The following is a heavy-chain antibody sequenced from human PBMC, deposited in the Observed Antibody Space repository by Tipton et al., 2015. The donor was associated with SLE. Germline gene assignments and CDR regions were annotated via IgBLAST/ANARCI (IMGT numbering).Heavy chain of an antibody. CDR2: IYYDGTT. CDR3: TRGSNFDI. D-gene: IGHD2-2*01. V-gene: IGHV4-39*07. J-gene: IGHJ3*02. CDR1: GDSISSSAYY. Sequence: TLSLTCSVSGDSISSSAYYWGWIRQPPGKGLEWIGIIYYDGTTFYNPSLKSRINISIDTSKNQFSLRLGSVTAADTALYYCTRGSNFDIWGQGTMVTVSS.